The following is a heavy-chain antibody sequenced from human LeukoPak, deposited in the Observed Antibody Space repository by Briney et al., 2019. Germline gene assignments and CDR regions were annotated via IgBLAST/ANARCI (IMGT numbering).Heavy chain of an antibody. CDR3: ARGFHYDSSGYLDY. V-gene: IGHV3-30-3*01. CDR1: RFTFSSSA. D-gene: IGHD3-22*01. Sequence: GGSLRLSCAASRFTFSSSAMHWVRQAPGKGLEWVAVISYDANNKYYADSVKGRFTISRDNFQNTLYLQMNSLRVEDTAVYYCARGFHYDSSGYLDYWGQGTLVTVSS. J-gene: IGHJ4*02. CDR2: ISYDANNK.